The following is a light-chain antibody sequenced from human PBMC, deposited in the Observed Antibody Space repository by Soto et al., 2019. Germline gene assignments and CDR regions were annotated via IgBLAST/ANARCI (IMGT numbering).Light chain of an antibody. Sequence: QSVLTQPPSVSGAPGQRVTISCTGSSSNIGAGYDVHWYQQLPGTAPKLLIYDNNTRPSGVPDRFSGSKSGTSASLAITGLQAEDEADYYCQSYDSSLRVVFGGGTKLTVL. J-gene: IGLJ2*01. CDR2: DNN. V-gene: IGLV1-40*01. CDR1: SSNIGAGYD. CDR3: QSYDSSLRVV.